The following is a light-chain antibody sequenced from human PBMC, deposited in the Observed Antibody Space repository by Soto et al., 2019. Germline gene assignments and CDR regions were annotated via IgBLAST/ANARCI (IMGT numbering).Light chain of an antibody. CDR2: DVS. J-gene: IGLJ1*01. CDR3: SSYTSSSTRV. V-gene: IGLV2-14*03. Sequence: LTQPASVSGSPGQSITISCTGTSSDVGGYNYVSWYQQHPGKAPKLMIYDVSNRPSGVSNRFSGSKSGNTASLTISGLQTEDEADYYCSSYTSSSTRVFGTGTKVTVL. CDR1: SSDVGGYNY.